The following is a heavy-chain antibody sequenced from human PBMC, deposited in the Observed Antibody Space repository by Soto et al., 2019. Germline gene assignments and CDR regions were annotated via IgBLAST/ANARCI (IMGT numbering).Heavy chain of an antibody. CDR3: AKDTGGYCSSTSCPGWYFDL. V-gene: IGHV3-23*01. CDR1: GFTFSSYA. Sequence: EVQLLESGGGLVQPGGSLRLSCAASGFTFSSYAMSWVRQAPGKGLEWVSAISGSGGSTYYADSVKGRFTISRDNSKNTLYLQMNSLRAEDTAVYYCAKDTGGYCSSTSCPGWYFDLWGRGTLVTVSS. CDR2: ISGSGGST. J-gene: IGHJ2*01. D-gene: IGHD2-2*01.